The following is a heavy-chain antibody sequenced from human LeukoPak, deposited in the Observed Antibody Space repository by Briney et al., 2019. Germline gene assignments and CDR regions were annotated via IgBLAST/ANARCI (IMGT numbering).Heavy chain of an antibody. J-gene: IGHJ4*02. CDR1: GFTVSSNY. CDR3: ARDREGVVDYFDY. Sequence: GGSLRLSCAASGFTVSSNYMSWVRQAPGKGLEWVSVIYSGGSTYYADSVKGRFTISRDNSKNTLYLQMNSLRAENTAVYYCARDREGVVDYFDYWGQGTLVTVSS. D-gene: IGHD1-26*01. CDR2: IYSGGST. V-gene: IGHV3-66*01.